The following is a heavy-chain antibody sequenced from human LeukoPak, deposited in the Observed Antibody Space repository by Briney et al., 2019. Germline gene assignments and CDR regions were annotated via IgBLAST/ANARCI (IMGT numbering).Heavy chain of an antibody. V-gene: IGHV3-7*01. CDR1: GFTFSNFW. D-gene: IGHD2-15*01. J-gene: IGHJ4*02. CDR3: ARDTCSGAFCCLDY. CDR2: IKQDGSEK. Sequence: GGSLRLSCAASGFTFSNFWMSWVRQAPGKGLEWVANIKQDGSEKYYVDSVRGRFSISRDNAKNSLYLQMNSLRAEDTALYYCARDTCSGAFCCLDYWGQGTLVTVSS.